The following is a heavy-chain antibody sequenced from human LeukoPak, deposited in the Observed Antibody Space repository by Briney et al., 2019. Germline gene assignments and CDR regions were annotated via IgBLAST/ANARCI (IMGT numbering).Heavy chain of an antibody. CDR1: GFTFSTYS. CDR2: ISDSSAM. D-gene: IGHD5-12*01. V-gene: IGHV3-48*01. Sequence: GGSLRLSCAASGFTFSTYSMKWVRQAPGKGLEWVSYISDSSAMYYADSVRGRFTISRENDKNSLFLQMNSLRAEDTAVYYCARDGGYSGYDADCWGQGTLVTVSS. J-gene: IGHJ4*02. CDR3: ARDGGYSGYDADC.